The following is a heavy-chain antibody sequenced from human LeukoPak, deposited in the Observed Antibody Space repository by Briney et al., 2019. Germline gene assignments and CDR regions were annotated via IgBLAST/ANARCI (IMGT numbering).Heavy chain of an antibody. CDR1: GFTLSSKY. J-gene: IGHJ3*02. CDR2: IKISDYTI. CDR3: ARDVVGGCGAFDM. D-gene: IGHD2-2*01. Sequence: SRGSPRLSCAASGFTLSSKYMSWGRPAPRKGLGWVLYIKISDYTIYYAVSVEARFTIPRDNAKNSLSLQMNRLRAGDTAVYYCARDVVGGCGAFDMGGEGTMVSVS. V-gene: IGHV3-48*03.